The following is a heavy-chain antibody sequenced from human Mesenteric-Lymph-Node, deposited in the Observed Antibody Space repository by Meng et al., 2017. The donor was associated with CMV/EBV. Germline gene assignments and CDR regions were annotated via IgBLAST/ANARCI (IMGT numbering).Heavy chain of an antibody. J-gene: IGHJ6*02. CDR2: ISYDGRSK. CDR3: ARGIPPYGINA. CDR1: GFTFSSYP. D-gene: IGHD2-21*01. V-gene: IGHV3-30*04. Sequence: GSPLKISCAASGFTFSSYPMHWVRQAPGKGLEWVAVISYDGRSKYNADFVKGRFTVSRDRSKNTLYLQMNSLRVEDTAVYYCARGIPPYGINAWGQGTTVTVSS.